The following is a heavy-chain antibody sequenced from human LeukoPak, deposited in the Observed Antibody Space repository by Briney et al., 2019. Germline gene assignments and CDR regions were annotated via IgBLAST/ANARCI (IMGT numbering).Heavy chain of an antibody. CDR1: GFTFSTYS. J-gene: IGHJ4*02. V-gene: IGHV3-48*01. CDR3: ARDDQSSGGFVDY. Sequence: GGSPRLSCAASGFTFSTYSMHWVRQAPGKGLEWVSYISSSSSTIYYADSVKGRFTISRDNAKNSLYLQMNSLRAEDTAVYYCARDDQSSGGFVDYWGQGTLVTVSS. D-gene: IGHD3-10*01. CDR2: ISSSSSTI.